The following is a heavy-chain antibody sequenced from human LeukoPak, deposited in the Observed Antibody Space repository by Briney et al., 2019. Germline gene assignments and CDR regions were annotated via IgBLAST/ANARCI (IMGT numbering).Heavy chain of an antibody. CDR3: ARAGTFTISAPNYYYYYGMDV. CDR2: IYYGGST. J-gene: IGHJ6*02. Sequence: PSETLSLTCTVSGGSISSYYWSWIRQPPGKGLEWIGYIYYGGSTNYNPSLKSRVTISVDTSKNQFSLKLSSVTAADTAVYYCARAGTFTISAPNYYYYYGMDVWGQGTTVTVSS. D-gene: IGHD3-3*01. CDR1: GGSISSYY. V-gene: IGHV4-59*13.